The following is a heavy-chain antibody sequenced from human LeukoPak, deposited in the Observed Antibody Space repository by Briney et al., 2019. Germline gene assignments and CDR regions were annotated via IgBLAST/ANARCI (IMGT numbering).Heavy chain of an antibody. D-gene: IGHD3-10*01. Sequence: SETLSLTCTVVSGGSISSGNYYWSWIRQPAGKGLEWIGHIYTSGSTNYNPSLRSRVTIAVDTSKNQFSLNLSSVTAADTAVYFCARDRGYSNWYFDLWGRGTLVTVSS. CDR2: IYTSGST. CDR1: GGSISSGNYY. J-gene: IGHJ2*01. V-gene: IGHV4-61*09. CDR3: ARDRGYSNWYFDL.